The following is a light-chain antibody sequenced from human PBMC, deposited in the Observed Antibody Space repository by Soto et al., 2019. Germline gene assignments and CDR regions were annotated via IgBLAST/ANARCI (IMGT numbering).Light chain of an antibody. Sequence: QSALAPPVSVSGYPGQSSTLSCTGTCSDIGGYDYVSWYQRHPGKTPKLIIYDVNIRPSGVSNRFSGSKSGNTASLTISGLQAEHEADYYCTSYASGSSHVVFGGGTKVTVL. V-gene: IGLV2-14*01. CDR1: CSDIGGYDY. J-gene: IGLJ2*01. CDR3: TSYASGSSHVV. CDR2: DVN.